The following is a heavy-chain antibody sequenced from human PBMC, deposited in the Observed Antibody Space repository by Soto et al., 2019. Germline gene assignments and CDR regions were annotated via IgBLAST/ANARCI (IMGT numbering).Heavy chain of an antibody. CDR3: LAGYYASYFDY. D-gene: IGHD3-22*01. J-gene: IGHJ4*02. Sequence: GGSLRLSCAASGFTFSSYGMHWVRQAPGKGLEWVAVISYDGSNKYYADSVKGRFTISRDNSKNTLYLQMNSLRAEDTAVYYCLAGYYASYFDYWGQGTLVTVSS. CDR2: ISYDGSNK. CDR1: GFTFSSYG. V-gene: IGHV3-30*03.